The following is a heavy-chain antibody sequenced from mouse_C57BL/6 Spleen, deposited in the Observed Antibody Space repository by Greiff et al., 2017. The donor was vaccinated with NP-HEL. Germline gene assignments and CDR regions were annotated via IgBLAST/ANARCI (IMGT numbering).Heavy chain of an antibody. Sequence: EVQLQQSGPELVKPGASVKISCKASGYTFTDYYMNWVKQSHGKSLEWIGDINPNNGGTSYNQKFKGKATLTVDKSSSTAYMELRSLTSEDSAVYYCARPVTTDYAMDYWGQGTSVTVSS. CDR1: GYTFTDYY. V-gene: IGHV1-26*01. J-gene: IGHJ4*01. CDR2: INPNNGGT. D-gene: IGHD1-1*01. CDR3: ARPVTTDYAMDY.